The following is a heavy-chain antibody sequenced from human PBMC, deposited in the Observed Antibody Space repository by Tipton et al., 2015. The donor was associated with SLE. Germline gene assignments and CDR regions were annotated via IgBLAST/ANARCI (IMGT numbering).Heavy chain of an antibody. CDR1: GGTFSSYT. CDR3: ATRYEIQLWAQAFDI. J-gene: IGHJ3*02. D-gene: IGHD5-18*01. CDR2: IIPILGIA. Sequence: QLVQSGAEVKKPGSSVKVSCKASGGTFSSYTISWVRQAPGQGLEWMGRIIPILGIANYAQKFQGRVTITADKSTSTAYMELSSLRSEDTAVYYCATRYEIQLWAQAFDIWGQGTMVTVSS. V-gene: IGHV1-69*09.